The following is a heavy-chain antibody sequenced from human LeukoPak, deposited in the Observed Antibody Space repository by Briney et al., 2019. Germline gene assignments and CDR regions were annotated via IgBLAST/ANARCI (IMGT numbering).Heavy chain of an antibody. D-gene: IGHD6-19*01. V-gene: IGHV3-21*01. J-gene: IGHJ4*02. CDR1: GFTFSSYA. Sequence: GGSLRLSCAASGFTFSSYAMNWVRQAPGKGLEWVSYISGGSSFTYYVDSVKGRFTISRDNAKNSLYLQMNSLRAEDTAVYYCARDLGYSSGPNYWGQGTRVTVSS. CDR2: ISGGSSFT. CDR3: ARDLGYSSGPNY.